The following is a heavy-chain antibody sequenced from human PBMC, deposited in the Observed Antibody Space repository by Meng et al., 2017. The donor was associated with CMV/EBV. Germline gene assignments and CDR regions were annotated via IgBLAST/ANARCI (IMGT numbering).Heavy chain of an antibody. J-gene: IGHJ6*02. Sequence: GESLKISCAASGFTFSSYWMHWVRQAPGKGLVWVSRINSDGSSTSYADSVKGRFTISRDNAKNTLYLQMNSLRAEDTAVYYCARDKVTIMEARTDHYYYYGMDVWGQGTTVTVSS. CDR2: INSDGSST. D-gene: IGHD3-9*01. CDR1: GFTFSSYW. CDR3: ARDKVTIMEARTDHYYYYGMDV. V-gene: IGHV3-74*01.